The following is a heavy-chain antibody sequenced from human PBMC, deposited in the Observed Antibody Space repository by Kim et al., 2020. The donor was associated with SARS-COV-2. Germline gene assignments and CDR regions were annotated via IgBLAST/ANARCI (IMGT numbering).Heavy chain of an antibody. CDR3: ARASSRAASFDY. J-gene: IGHJ4*02. D-gene: IGHD6-6*01. V-gene: IGHV3-48*03. Sequence: YYADSVKDRFTLSRDNAKNSLSLQLNSLRDEDTAVYYCARASSRAASFDYWGQGTLVTVSS.